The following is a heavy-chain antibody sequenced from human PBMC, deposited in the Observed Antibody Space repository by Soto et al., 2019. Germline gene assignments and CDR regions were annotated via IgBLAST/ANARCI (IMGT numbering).Heavy chain of an antibody. D-gene: IGHD5-18*01. CDR2: ISSSSSYI. J-gene: IGHJ4*02. CDR3: ARDEQSGIVGYSYGYY. Sequence: GGSLRLSCAASGFTFSRYSMNWVRQAPGKGLEWVSSISSSSSYIYYADSVKGRFTISRDNAKNSLYLQMNSLRAEDTVVYYCARDEQSGIVGYSYGYYWGQGTLVTVSS. CDR1: GFTFSRYS. V-gene: IGHV3-21*01.